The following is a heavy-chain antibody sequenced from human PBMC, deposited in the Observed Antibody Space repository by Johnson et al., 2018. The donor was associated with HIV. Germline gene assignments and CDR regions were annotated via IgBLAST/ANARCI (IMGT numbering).Heavy chain of an antibody. D-gene: IGHD6-13*01. J-gene: IGHJ3*02. V-gene: IGHV3-74*02. CDR2: INSDGSTT. CDR1: GFTFSSYW. CDR3: ALSGGAAAYDAFDI. Sequence: VQLVESGGGLVQPGGSLRLSCAASGFTFSSYWMHWVRQAPGKGLVWVSRINSDGSTTSYADSVKGRFTISRDNAKNTLYLQMNRLRAEDTAVYYCALSGGAAAYDAFDIWGQGTMVIVSS.